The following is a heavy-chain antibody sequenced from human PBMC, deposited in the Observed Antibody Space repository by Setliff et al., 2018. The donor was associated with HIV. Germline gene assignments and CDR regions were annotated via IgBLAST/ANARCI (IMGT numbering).Heavy chain of an antibody. CDR3: ATVGPTGAYFHD. V-gene: IGHV1-24*01. J-gene: IGHJ4*02. CDR2: FDPEDGPDDGQT. D-gene: IGHD1-26*01. Sequence: ASVKVSCKVSGSSLTELSTHWVRQTPGKGLQWMGGFDPEDGPDDGQTIYARKFQGRVTMTEDTSTDTAYMVLARLTSEDTAVYFCATVGPTGAYFHDWGQGTLVTVSS. CDR1: GSSLTELS.